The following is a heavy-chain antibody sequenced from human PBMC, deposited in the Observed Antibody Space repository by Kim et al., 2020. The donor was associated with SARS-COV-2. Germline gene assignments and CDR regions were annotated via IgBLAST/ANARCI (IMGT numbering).Heavy chain of an antibody. CDR3: ASGPPLHYDILTGYYRV. J-gene: IGHJ4*02. CDR1: GGSISSSNW. V-gene: IGHV4-4*02. D-gene: IGHD3-9*01. Sequence: SETLSLTCAVSGGSISSSNWWSWVRQPPGKGLEWIGEIYHSGSTNYNPSLKSRVTISVDKSKNQFSLKLSSVTAADTAVYYCASGPPLHYDILTGYYRVWGQGTLVTVSS. CDR2: IYHSGST.